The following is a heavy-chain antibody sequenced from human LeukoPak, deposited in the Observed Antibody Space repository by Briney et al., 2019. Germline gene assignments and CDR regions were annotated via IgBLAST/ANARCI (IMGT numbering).Heavy chain of an antibody. J-gene: IGHJ6*03. V-gene: IGHV7-4-1*02. CDR3: ARPVPTYDCGGDCYPSGYYYYMDV. Sequence: GASVTVSCKASGYTFTSYAMNWVRQAPGQGLEWMGWINTNTGNPTYAQGFTGRFVFSLDTSVSTAYLQISSLKAEDTAVYYCARPVPTYDCGGDCYPSGYYYYMDVWGKGTTVTVSS. D-gene: IGHD2-21*02. CDR1: GYTFTSYA. CDR2: INTNTGNP.